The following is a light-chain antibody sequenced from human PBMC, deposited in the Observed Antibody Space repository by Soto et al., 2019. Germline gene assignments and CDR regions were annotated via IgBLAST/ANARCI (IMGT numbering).Light chain of an antibody. CDR1: QSVTGY. CDR2: DGS. CDR3: QQRGNWPLT. V-gene: IGKV3-11*01. Sequence: EIVLPQSPATLSLSPGERATLSCRTSQSVTGYLAWYQQRPGQAPRLLIYDGSNRATGIPARVSGSGSGTDFTLTISSLEPEECAVYYGQQRGNWPLTFGGGTKVEIK. J-gene: IGKJ4*01.